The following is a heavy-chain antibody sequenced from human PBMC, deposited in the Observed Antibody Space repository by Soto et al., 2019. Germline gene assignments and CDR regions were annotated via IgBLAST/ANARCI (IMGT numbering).Heavy chain of an antibody. Sequence: GGSLRLSCAASGFTFSSYSMNWVRQAPGKGLEWVSSISSSSSYIYYADSVKGRFTISRENAKNSLYLQMNSLRAEDTAVYYCARGTRYSSSWYDYWGQGTLVTVSS. J-gene: IGHJ4*02. CDR3: ARGTRYSSSWYDY. V-gene: IGHV3-21*01. CDR1: GFTFSSYS. CDR2: ISSSSSYI. D-gene: IGHD6-13*01.